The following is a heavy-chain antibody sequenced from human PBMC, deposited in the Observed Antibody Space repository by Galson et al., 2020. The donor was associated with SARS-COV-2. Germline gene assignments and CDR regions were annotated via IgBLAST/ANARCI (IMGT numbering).Heavy chain of an antibody. CDR1: GFTFSNYG. CDR3: ARDGEFWGTAEYFYNYMDV. D-gene: IGHD3-16*01. CDR2: TYYDGSNK. Sequence: GGSRRLSCAASGFTFSNYGMHWVRQAPGKGLEWVAVTYYDGSNKYYVESVQGRFTIFRDNSENTLFLQMDSLRGDDTAVYYCARDGEFWGTAEYFYNYMDVWGKGAPVTVSS. V-gene: IGHV3-33*01. J-gene: IGHJ6*03.